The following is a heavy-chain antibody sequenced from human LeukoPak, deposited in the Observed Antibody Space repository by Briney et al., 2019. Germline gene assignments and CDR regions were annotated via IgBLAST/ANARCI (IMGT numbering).Heavy chain of an antibody. D-gene: IGHD3-10*01. CDR2: IRKDGGDI. V-gene: IGHV3-7*01. J-gene: IGHJ4*02. Sequence: GGSLRLSCVASGLSFGSYWMDWVRQAPGKGLEWVANIRKDGGDIHYVDSVKGRFTISRDNAKNSVYLQMHSLRAEDTAMCYCARDAFGDFSYWGQGILVTVSS. CDR1: GLSFGSYW. CDR3: ARDAFGDFSY.